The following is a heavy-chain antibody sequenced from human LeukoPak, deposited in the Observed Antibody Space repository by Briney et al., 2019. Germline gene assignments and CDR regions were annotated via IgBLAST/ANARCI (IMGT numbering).Heavy chain of an antibody. CDR1: GFTFSSYS. D-gene: IGHD3-3*01. J-gene: IGHJ6*03. V-gene: IGHV3-21*01. Sequence: GGSLRLSCAASGFTFSSYSMNWVRQAPGKGLEWVSSISSSSSYIYYADSVKGRFTISRDNAKNSLYLQMNSLRAEDTAVYYCARVQYYDFWSGYYTGIYYYYYMDVWGKGTTVTVSS. CDR2: ISSSSSYI. CDR3: ARVQYYDFWSGYYTGIYYYYYMDV.